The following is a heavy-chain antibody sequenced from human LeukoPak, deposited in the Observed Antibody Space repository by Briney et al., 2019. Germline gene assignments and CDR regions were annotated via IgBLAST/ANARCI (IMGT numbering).Heavy chain of an antibody. CDR2: ISSSSSYI. Sequence: GGSLRLSCAASGFTFSSYSMNWVRRAPGKGLEWVSSISSSSSYIYYADSVKGRFTISRDNAKNSLYLQMNSLRAEDTAVYYCARGGGQHPLIYYFDYWGQGTLVTVSS. D-gene: IGHD2-8*01. CDR3: ARGGGQHPLIYYFDY. CDR1: GFTFSSYS. V-gene: IGHV3-21*01. J-gene: IGHJ4*02.